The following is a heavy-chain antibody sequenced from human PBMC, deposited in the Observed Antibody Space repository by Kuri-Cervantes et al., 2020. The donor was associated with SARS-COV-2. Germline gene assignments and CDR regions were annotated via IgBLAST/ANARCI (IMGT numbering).Heavy chain of an antibody. CDR2: ISWNSGSI. CDR1: GFTFDDHA. CDR3: AKDIIAAAGMTIDY. Sequence: SLKISCAASGFTFDDHAMHWVRQAPGKGLEWVSGISWNSGSIGYADSVKGRFTISRDNAKNSLYPQMNSLRAEDTALYYCAKDIIAAAGMTIDYWGQGTLVTVSS. D-gene: IGHD6-13*01. J-gene: IGHJ4*02. V-gene: IGHV3-9*01.